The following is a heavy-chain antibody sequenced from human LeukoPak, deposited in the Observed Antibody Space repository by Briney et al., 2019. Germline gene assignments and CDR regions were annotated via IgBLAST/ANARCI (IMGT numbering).Heavy chain of an antibody. J-gene: IGHJ4*02. V-gene: IGHV3-23*01. Sequence: GGSLRLSCAASGFTFSSYAMSWVRQAPGKGLEWVSAISGSGGSTYYADSVKGRFTISRDNPKNTLYLQMNSLRAEDTAVYYCAKAYDSSGYYTGHGYWGQGTLVTVSS. CDR1: GFTFSSYA. CDR2: ISGSGGST. CDR3: AKAYDSSGYYTGHGY. D-gene: IGHD3-22*01.